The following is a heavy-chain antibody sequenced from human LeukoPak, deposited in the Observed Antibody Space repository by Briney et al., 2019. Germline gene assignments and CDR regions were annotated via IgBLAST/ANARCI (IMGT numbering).Heavy chain of an antibody. V-gene: IGHV3-15*01. Sequence: GGSLRLSCAASGFTFSNAWMTWVRQAPGEGLEWVGRIKTKSDGGTTDYAAPVKGRFTISRDDSKNTLYLQMNSLKTGDTAVYYCTTVERWLLRSSPYWGQGTLVTVSS. D-gene: IGHD5-24*01. CDR3: TTVERWLLRSSPY. J-gene: IGHJ4*02. CDR2: IKTKSDGGTT. CDR1: GFTFSNAW.